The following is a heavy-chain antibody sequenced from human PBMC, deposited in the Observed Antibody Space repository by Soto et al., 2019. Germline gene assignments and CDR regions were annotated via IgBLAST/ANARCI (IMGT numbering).Heavy chain of an antibody. J-gene: IGHJ4*02. D-gene: IGHD4-17*01. V-gene: IGHV4-30-2*01. CDR2: IYHSGST. CDR3: ARDHGDYDYYFDY. CDR1: GGSISSGGYS. Sequence: SETLSLTCAVSGGSISSGGYSWSWIRQPPGKGLEWIGYIYHSGSTYYNPSLKSRVTISVDRSKNQFSLKLSSVTAADTAVYYCARDHGDYDYYFDYWGQGTQVTVSS.